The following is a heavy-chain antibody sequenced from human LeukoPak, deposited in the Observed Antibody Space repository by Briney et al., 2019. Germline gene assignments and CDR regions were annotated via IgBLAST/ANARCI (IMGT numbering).Heavy chain of an antibody. CDR2: MYYSGST. J-gene: IGHJ4*02. V-gene: IGHV4-59*12. CDR3: ARVVSIAAAGSSYFDY. CDR1: GGSISSYY. Sequence: PSETLSLTCTVSGGSISSYYWSWIRQPPGKGLEWIGYMYYSGSTNYNPSLKSRVTISVDTSKNQFSLKLSSVTAADTAVYYCARVVSIAAAGSSYFDYWGQGTLVTVSS. D-gene: IGHD6-13*01.